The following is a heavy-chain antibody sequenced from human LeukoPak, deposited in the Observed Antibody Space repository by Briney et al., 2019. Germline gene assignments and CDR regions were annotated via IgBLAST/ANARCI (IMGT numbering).Heavy chain of an antibody. D-gene: IGHD5-12*01. CDR1: GFTFSSYW. CDR2: IKQDGSEK. J-gene: IGHJ4*02. Sequence: GGSLRLSCAASGFTFSSYWMSWVRQAPGKGLEWVANIKQDGSEKYYVDSVKGRFTISRDNAKNSLYLQMNSLRAEDTAVYYCARVVVAAFLFYFDYWGQGTLVTVSS. CDR3: ARVVVAAFLFYFDY. V-gene: IGHV3-7*01.